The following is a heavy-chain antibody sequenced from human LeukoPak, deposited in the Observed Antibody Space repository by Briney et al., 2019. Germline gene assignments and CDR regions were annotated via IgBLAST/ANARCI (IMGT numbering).Heavy chain of an antibody. Sequence: PGESLRLSCAGSRFNFSRYGMDWARQPPGQGLEGEAVIWYDGSNKYYADSVNGRFTISRDTSKNTLYLQMNSLRAEDTAVYYCAKDDRPLKYYQLAYWGQGTLVTVSS. D-gene: IGHD3-10*01. V-gene: IGHV3-33*06. CDR2: IWYDGSNK. CDR1: RFNFSRYG. CDR3: AKDDRPLKYYQLAY. J-gene: IGHJ4*02.